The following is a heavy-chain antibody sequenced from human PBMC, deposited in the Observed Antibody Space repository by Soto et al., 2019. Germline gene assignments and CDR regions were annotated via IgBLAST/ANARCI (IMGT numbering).Heavy chain of an antibody. J-gene: IGHJ6*02. CDR1: GGSISSYY. V-gene: IGHV4-59*01. Sequence: SETLSLTCTVSGGSISSYYWSWIRQPPGRGLEWIGYIYYSGSTNYNPSLKSRVTISVDTSKNQFSLKLSSVTAADTAVYYCARVQWLRLNYYYYYGMDVWGQGTTVTVSS. CDR2: IYYSGST. CDR3: ARVQWLRLNYYYYYGMDV. D-gene: IGHD5-12*01.